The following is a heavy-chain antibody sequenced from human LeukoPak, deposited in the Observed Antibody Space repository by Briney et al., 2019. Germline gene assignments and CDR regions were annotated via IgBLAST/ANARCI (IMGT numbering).Heavy chain of an antibody. Sequence: GGSLRLSCAASGFTFSDYGISWVRQAPGKGLEWVSYISRGSSTIYYTDSVKGRFTVSRDNAKNSLYLQMNSLRDEDTAVYYCVKSLGVGRGGFDYWGQGTLVTVSS. CDR3: VKSLGVGRGGFDY. D-gene: IGHD3/OR15-3a*01. J-gene: IGHJ4*02. CDR2: ISRGSSTI. CDR1: GFTFSDYG. V-gene: IGHV3-48*02.